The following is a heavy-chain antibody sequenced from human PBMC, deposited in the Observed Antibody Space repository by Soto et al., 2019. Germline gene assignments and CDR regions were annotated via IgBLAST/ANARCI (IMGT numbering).Heavy chain of an antibody. J-gene: IGHJ4*02. CDR2: IYYSGST. V-gene: IGHV4-31*03. Sequence: QVQLQESGPGLVKPSQTLSLTCTVSGGSISSGGYYWSWIRQHPGKGLEWIGYIYYSGSTYYNPSLKSRVTISVDMSKNQFSLKLSSVTAADTAVYYCARDNYDILTPDYWGQGTLVTVSS. CDR3: ARDNYDILTPDY. D-gene: IGHD3-9*01. CDR1: GGSISSGGYY.